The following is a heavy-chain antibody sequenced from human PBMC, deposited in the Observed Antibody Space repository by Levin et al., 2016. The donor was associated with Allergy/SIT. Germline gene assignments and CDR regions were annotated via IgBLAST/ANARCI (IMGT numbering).Heavy chain of an antibody. J-gene: IGHJ2*01. V-gene: IGHV3-7*02. CDR3: ATRGYSYGFWYFDL. CDR1: GFTFSSYW. CDR2: IKQDGSEK. D-gene: IGHD5-18*01. Sequence: GGSLRLSCAASGFTFSSYWMSWVRQAPGKGLEWVANIKQDGSEKYYVDSVKGRFTISRDNAKNSLYLQMNSLRAEDTAVYYCATRGYSYGFWYFDLWGRGTLVTVSS.